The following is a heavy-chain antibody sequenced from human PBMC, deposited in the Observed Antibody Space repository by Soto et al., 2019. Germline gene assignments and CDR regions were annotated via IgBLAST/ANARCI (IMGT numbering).Heavy chain of an antibody. CDR1: GGTFSSYA. Sequence: QVQLVQSGTEVKKPGSSVKVSCKASGGTFSSYAISWVRQAPGQGLEWMGGIIPMFDTANYAQKFQGRVTITADESTSTAYMELSSLRSEETAVYYCARELQQNWFDPWGQGTLVTVSS. V-gene: IGHV1-69*12. CDR3: ARELQQNWFDP. J-gene: IGHJ5*02. CDR2: IIPMFDTA. D-gene: IGHD2-15*01.